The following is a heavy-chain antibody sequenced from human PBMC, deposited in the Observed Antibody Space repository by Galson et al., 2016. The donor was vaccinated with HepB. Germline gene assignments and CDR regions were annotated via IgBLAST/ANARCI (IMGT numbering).Heavy chain of an antibody. CDR2: ISWNSGNI. D-gene: IGHD6-19*01. Sequence: SLRLSCAASGFTFDDYAMHWVRQAPGKGLEWVSGISWNSGNIGYADSVKGRFTISRDNAQNSLYLQMNSLRAEDTALYYCAKGFDSRRDGWYYFDSWGQGTLVTVSA. CDR3: AKGFDSRRDGWYYFDS. CDR1: GFTFDDYA. V-gene: IGHV3-9*01. J-gene: IGHJ4*02.